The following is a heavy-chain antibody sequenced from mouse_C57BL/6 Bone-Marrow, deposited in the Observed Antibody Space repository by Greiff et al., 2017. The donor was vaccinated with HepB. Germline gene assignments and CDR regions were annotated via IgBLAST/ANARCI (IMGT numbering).Heavy chain of an antibody. J-gene: IGHJ2*01. D-gene: IGHD2-5*01. V-gene: IGHV14-4*01. CDR1: GFNIKDDY. CDR2: IDPENGDT. CDR3: TSTLYYSNLYYFDY. Sequence: VQLQQSGAELVRPGASVKLSCTASGFNIKDDYMHWVKQRPEQGLEWIGWIDPENGDTEYASKFQGKATITADTSSNTAYLQLSSLTSEDTAVYYCTSTLYYSNLYYFDYWGQGTTLTVSS.